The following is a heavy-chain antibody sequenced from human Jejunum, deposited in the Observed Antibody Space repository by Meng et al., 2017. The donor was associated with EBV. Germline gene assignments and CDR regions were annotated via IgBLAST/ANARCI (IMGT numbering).Heavy chain of an antibody. J-gene: IGHJ4*02. CDR2: TFYRSRWFY. D-gene: IGHD6-6*01. Sequence: QVQLQQSGPGLVKPSQTLSLTCAISGDSVSSDGAAWNWIRQSPSRGLEWLGRTFYRSRWFYDYAPSVKSRITINSDTSKNQFSLHLDSVTPEDTAVYYCVRDGPQSLSSFGYWGQGTLVTVSS. CDR1: GDSVSSDGAA. V-gene: IGHV6-1*01. CDR3: VRDGPQSLSSFGY.